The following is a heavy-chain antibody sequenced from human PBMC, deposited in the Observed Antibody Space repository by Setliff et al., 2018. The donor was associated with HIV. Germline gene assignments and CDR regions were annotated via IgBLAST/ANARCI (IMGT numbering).Heavy chain of an antibody. CDR3: ARDRVRITIFGANDASDI. CDR2: INGGNGNT. CDR1: GYTFTSYD. V-gene: IGHV1-3*01. J-gene: IGHJ3*02. Sequence: ASVKVSCKASGYTFTSYDINWVRQATGQWLEWMGWINGGNGNTKYSQKFQGRVTITRDTSATTAYMELSSLRSEDTAVYYCARDRVRITIFGANDASDIWGQGTMVTVSS. D-gene: IGHD3-3*01.